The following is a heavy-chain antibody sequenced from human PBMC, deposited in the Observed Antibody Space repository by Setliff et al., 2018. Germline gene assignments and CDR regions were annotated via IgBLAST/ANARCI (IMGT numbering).Heavy chain of an antibody. CDR1: GFTFIDYY. Sequence: PGGSLTLSCAASGFTFIDYYMNWIRQTPRKGLEWISHIDPRGSPVDYVDSVKGLFTISRDNTKNSLYLRMNSLSAEDTAVYYCERVAGRGRYWYFDLWGRGTLVTVSS. CDR2: IDPRGSPV. CDR3: ERVAGRGRYWYFDL. V-gene: IGHV3-11*04. J-gene: IGHJ2*01.